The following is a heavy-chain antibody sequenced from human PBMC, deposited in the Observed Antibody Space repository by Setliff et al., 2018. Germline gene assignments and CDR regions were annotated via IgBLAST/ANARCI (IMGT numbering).Heavy chain of an antibody. J-gene: IGHJ4*02. CDR2: IKSKTDGGTT. Sequence: LRLSCAASGFTFSNDWMSWVRQAPGKGLEWIGHIKSKTDGGTTDYAAPVKGRFTISRDESKNTLYLQMNSLKTEDTAVYYCTRDSKHNWGSGRDYWGQGTLVTVSS. V-gene: IGHV3-15*01. CDR1: GFTFSNDW. CDR3: TRDSKHNWGSGRDY. D-gene: IGHD7-27*01.